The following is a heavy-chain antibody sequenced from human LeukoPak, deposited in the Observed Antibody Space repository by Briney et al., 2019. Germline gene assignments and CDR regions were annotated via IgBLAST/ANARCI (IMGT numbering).Heavy chain of an antibody. CDR3: AGYDFWSGYPDSPFDY. D-gene: IGHD3-3*01. CDR1: GGTFSSYA. Sequence: ASVKVSCKASGGTFSSYAISWVRQAPGQGLEWMGGIIPIFGTANYAQKFQGRVTITADKSTSTAYMELSSLRSEDTAVYCCAGYDFWSGYPDSPFDYWGQGTLVTVSS. V-gene: IGHV1-69*06. CDR2: IIPIFGTA. J-gene: IGHJ4*02.